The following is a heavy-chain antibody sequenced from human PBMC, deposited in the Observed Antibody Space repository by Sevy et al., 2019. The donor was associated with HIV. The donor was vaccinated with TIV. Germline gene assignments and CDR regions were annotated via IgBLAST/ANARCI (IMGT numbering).Heavy chain of an antibody. J-gene: IGHJ4*02. CDR1: GGSITSLY. D-gene: IGHD1-26*01. V-gene: IGHV4-59*08. Sequence: SETLSLTCTVSGGSITSLYWNWIRQPPGKGLEWIANIYYNGHINYNPSLKSRVTLSLDTSKNQFSLRLSSVTAADTAMYYYAGENAWGRGYSWDQGTLFTFSS. CDR3: AGENAWGRGYS. CDR2: IYYNGHI.